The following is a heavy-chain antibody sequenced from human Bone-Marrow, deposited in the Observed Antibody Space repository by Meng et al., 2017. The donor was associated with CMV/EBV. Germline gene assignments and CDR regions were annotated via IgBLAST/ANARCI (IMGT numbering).Heavy chain of an antibody. CDR2: IYPGDSDT. V-gene: IGHV5-51*01. CDR3: ARRSGQWLPDF. D-gene: IGHD6-19*01. Sequence: GESLKISCKAFGYSFTNYWIGWVRQMPGKDLEWMGIIYPGDSDTRYRPSFQGQVTISADESNTTAYLQWRSLKASDTAMYYCARRSGQWLPDFWGQGTLVTVSS. CDR1: GYSFTNYW. J-gene: IGHJ4*02.